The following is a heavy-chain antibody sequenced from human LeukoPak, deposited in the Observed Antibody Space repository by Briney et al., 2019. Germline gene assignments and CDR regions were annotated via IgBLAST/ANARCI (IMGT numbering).Heavy chain of an antibody. J-gene: IGHJ4*02. D-gene: IGHD5-18*01. CDR1: GYTFTSYG. Sequence: EASVKVSCKASGYTFTSYGISWVRQAPGQGLEWMGWISAYNGNTNYAQKLQGRVTMTTDTSTSTAYMELRSLRSDDTAVYYCARGTAMSFLYCFDYWGQGTLVTVSS. CDR2: ISAYNGNT. CDR3: ARGTAMSFLYCFDY. V-gene: IGHV1-18*04.